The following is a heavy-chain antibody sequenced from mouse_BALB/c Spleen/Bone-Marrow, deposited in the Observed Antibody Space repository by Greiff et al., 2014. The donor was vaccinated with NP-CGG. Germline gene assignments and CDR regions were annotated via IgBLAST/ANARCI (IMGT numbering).Heavy chain of an antibody. CDR2: IDPEIGNT. V-gene: IGHV14-1*02. Sequence: VQLQQSGAELVRPGALVKLSCKASGFNIKDYFMHWVKQRPEQGLEWIGWIDPEIGNTLYDPKSQGKASITADTSSNTAHLQLSSLTSEDTAVYYCARLFGTRDFDYWGQGTTLTVSS. J-gene: IGHJ2*01. D-gene: IGHD4-1*01. CDR3: ARLFGTRDFDY. CDR1: GFNIKDYF.